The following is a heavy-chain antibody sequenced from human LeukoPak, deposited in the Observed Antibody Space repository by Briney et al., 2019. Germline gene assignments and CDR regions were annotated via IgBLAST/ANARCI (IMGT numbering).Heavy chain of an antibody. CDR2: IYYSGST. CDR3: ARSPIAAAGNDAFDI. D-gene: IGHD6-13*01. V-gene: IGHV4-59*01. Sequence: SETLSLTCTVSGGSISSYYWNWIRQPPGKGLEWIGYIYYSGSTDYNPSLKSRVTISVDTSKNQFSLKLSSVTAADTAVYYCARSPIAAAGNDAFDIWGQGTMVSVSS. J-gene: IGHJ3*02. CDR1: GGSISSYY.